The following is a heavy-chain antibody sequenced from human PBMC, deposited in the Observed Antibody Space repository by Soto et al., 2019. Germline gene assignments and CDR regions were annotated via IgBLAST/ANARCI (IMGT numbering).Heavy chain of an antibody. V-gene: IGHV3-30-3*01. J-gene: IGHJ4*02. Sequence: QVQLVESGGGVVQPGRSLRLSCAASGFTFSSYAMHWVRQAPGKGLEWVAVISYDGSNKYYADSVKGRFTISRDNSKNTLYLQMNSLRAEDTAVYYCARDPDIVVVGQGGYWGQGTLVTVSS. CDR1: GFTFSSYA. CDR2: ISYDGSNK. CDR3: ARDPDIVVVGQGGY. D-gene: IGHD2-15*01.